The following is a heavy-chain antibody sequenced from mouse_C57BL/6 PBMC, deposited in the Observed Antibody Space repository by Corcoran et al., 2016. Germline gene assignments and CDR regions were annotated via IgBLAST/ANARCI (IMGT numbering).Heavy chain of an antibody. Sequence: QIQLVQSGPELKKPGETVKISCKASGYTFTTYGMSWVKQAPGKGLKWMGWINTYSGVPTYADDFKGRFAFSLETSASTAYLQINNLKNEDTATYFCARHYYGSSYEAWFAYWGQGTLVTVSA. D-gene: IGHD1-1*01. CDR3: ARHYYGSSYEAWFAY. V-gene: IGHV9-3*01. J-gene: IGHJ3*01. CDR1: GYTFTTYG. CDR2: INTYSGVP.